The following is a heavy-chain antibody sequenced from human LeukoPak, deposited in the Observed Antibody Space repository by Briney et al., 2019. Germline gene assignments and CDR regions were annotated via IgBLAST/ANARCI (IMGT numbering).Heavy chain of an antibody. D-gene: IGHD3-3*02. V-gene: IGHV3-7*03. CDR3: VRGHLWLEN. J-gene: IGHJ4*02. Sequence: GGSLRLSCAASRFIFSNYWMSWVRQAPGKGLEWVATINQDGGEKYYVDSVKGRFIISRDNAKNSVYLQMDSLRVEETAVYSCVRGHLWLENWGQGTLVTVSS. CDR2: INQDGGEK. CDR1: RFIFSNYW.